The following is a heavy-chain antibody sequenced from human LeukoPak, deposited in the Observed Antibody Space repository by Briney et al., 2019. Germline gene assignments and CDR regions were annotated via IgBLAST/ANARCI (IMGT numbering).Heavy chain of an antibody. CDR3: AREWYDILTGYQGFQLDY. V-gene: IGHV1-69*04. Sequence: SVKVSCKASGGTFSSYAISWVRQAPGQGLEWMGRVIPRLDIANSAQSFQGRVTITADKSTSTAYMELSSLRSDDTAVYYCAREWYDILTGYQGFQLDYWGQGSLVTVSS. CDR2: VIPRLDIA. CDR1: GGTFSSYA. J-gene: IGHJ4*02. D-gene: IGHD3-9*01.